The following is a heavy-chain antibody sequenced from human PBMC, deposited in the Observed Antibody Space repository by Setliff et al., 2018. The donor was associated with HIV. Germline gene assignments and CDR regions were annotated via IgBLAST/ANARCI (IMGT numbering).Heavy chain of an antibody. Sequence: ASVKVSCKASGYTFTSYAMSWVRQAPGQGLEWMGWINTNTGNPTYAQGFTGRFVFSLDTSVSTAYLQISSLKAEDTAVYYCVRIDTRGYYGSGSSHYGMDVWGQGTTVTVSS. J-gene: IGHJ6*02. V-gene: IGHV7-4-1*02. CDR2: INTNTGNP. CDR1: GYTFTSYA. CDR3: VRIDTRGYYGSGSSHYGMDV. D-gene: IGHD3-10*01.